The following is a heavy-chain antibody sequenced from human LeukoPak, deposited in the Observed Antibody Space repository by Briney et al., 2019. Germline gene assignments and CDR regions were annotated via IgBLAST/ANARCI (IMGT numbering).Heavy chain of an antibody. J-gene: IGHJ4*02. V-gene: IGHV3-21*01. CDR3: AREPDYIDY. Sequence: PGGSLRLSCAASGFTFDDYGMSWVRQAPGKGLEWVSSISSSSSYIYYADSVKGRFTISRDNAKNSLYLQMNSLRAEDTAVYYCAREPDYIDYWGQGTLVTVSS. CDR1: GFTFDDYG. CDR2: ISSSSSYI.